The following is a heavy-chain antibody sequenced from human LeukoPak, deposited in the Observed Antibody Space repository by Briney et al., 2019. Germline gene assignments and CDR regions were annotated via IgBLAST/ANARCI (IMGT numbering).Heavy chain of an antibody. CDR3: AKVYSSSWNELHY. J-gene: IGHJ4*02. Sequence: GGSLRLSCAASGFTFSNYEMNWVRQAPGKGLEWISHISNTGDIIHYADSVEGRFTISRDNSKNSLYLQMNSLRTEDTALYYCAKVYSSSWNELHYWGQGTLVTVSS. D-gene: IGHD6-13*01. CDR1: GFTFSNYE. CDR2: ISNTGDII. V-gene: IGHV3-48*03.